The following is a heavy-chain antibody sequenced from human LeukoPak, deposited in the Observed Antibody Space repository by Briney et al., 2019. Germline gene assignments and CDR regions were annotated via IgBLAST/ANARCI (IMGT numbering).Heavy chain of an antibody. Sequence: GGSLRLSCAASGFTFSSYGMTWVRQAPGKGLEWVSYISSSSSTIYYADSVKGRFTISRDNAKNSLYLQMNSLRAEDTAVYYCARDSKNGVSYYFDYWGQGTLVTVSS. D-gene: IGHD2-15*01. CDR3: ARDSKNGVSYYFDY. V-gene: IGHV3-48*04. J-gene: IGHJ4*02. CDR2: ISSSSSTI. CDR1: GFTFSSYG.